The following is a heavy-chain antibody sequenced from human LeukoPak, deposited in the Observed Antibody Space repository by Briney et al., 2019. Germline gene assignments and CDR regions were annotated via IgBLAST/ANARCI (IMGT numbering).Heavy chain of an antibody. Sequence: SETLSLTCAVSSGSISTYYWSWIRQPPGKGLEWIGYIYYSGSTNYNPSLKSRVTVSVDTSKNQFSLKLSSVTAADTAVYYCARSPYCSGGSCYSGGAFDIWGQGTMVTVSS. V-gene: IGHV4-59*01. CDR2: IYYSGST. J-gene: IGHJ3*02. D-gene: IGHD2-15*01. CDR3: ARSPYCSGGSCYSGGAFDI. CDR1: SGSISTYY.